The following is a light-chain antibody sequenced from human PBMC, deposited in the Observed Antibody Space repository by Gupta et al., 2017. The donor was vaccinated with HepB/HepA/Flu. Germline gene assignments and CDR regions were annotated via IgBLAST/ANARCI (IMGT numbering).Light chain of an antibody. V-gene: IGKV3-11*01. CDR1: QSVSSY. CDR2: EAS. Sequence: VLQLSPATLSLSPGERATLSCRASQSVSSYLAWYQQKPGQAPRLLIYEASNRATGIPARFSGSGSGTDFTLTINSLEPEEFAVDYCQQISNWEKFVQVTMLEIK. J-gene: IGKJ2*01. CDR3: QQISNWEK.